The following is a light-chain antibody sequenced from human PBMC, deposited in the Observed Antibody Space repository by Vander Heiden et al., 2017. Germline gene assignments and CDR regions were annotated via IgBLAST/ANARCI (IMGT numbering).Light chain of an antibody. CDR3: QKHNKWPPYT. Sequence: TLSVSPGERATLSCRASQSVSSNLAWYQQKPGQATRLLIYGAFTRATGIPARFSGSGSGTEFTLTISSLQSEDFAVDYCQKHNKWPPYTFGQGTKVEIK. J-gene: IGKJ2*01. CDR2: GAF. V-gene: IGKV3-15*01. CDR1: QSVSSN.